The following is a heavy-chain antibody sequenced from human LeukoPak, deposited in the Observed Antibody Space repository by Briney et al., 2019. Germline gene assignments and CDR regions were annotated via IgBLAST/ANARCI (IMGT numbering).Heavy chain of an antibody. V-gene: IGHV4-59*01. J-gene: IGHJ3*01. Sequence: NPSETLSLTCTVSGGSISSYYWSWIRQPPGKGLEWNGYIYYSGSTNYSPSLKSRVTISVDTSKNQFSLKLSSVTAADTAVYYCARGYSSGGRSVWGQGTMVTVSS. CDR2: IYYSGST. CDR1: GGSISSYY. CDR3: ARGYSSGGRSV. D-gene: IGHD6-19*01.